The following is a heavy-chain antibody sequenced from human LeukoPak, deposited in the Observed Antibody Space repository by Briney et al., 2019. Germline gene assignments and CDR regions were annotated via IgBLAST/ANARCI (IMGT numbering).Heavy chain of an antibody. J-gene: IGHJ5*02. CDR3: AKEGYNWNDGFNWFDP. Sequence: GGSLRLSCAASGFTFSNSAMTWVRQAPGKGLEWVSAISGSGGSTYYAHSVKGRFTISRDNSKNTLYLQMSSLRAEDTAVYYCAKEGYNWNDGFNWFDPWGQGTLVTVSS. CDR1: GFTFSNSA. CDR2: ISGSGGST. D-gene: IGHD1-1*01. V-gene: IGHV3-23*01.